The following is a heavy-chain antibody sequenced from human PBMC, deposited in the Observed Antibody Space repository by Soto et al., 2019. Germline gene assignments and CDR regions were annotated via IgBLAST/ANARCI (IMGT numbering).Heavy chain of an antibody. V-gene: IGHV4-59*08. J-gene: IGHJ3*01. CDR2: IYYSGNT. D-gene: IGHD3-22*01. CDR3: ARHPYFYDSNGPSVVFDF. Sequence: PSETLSLTCTVSGGFISSYYWSWIRQPPGKGLEWIGYIYYSGNTNYNPSLKSRVTISVDTSKNQFSLKLSSVTAADTAVYYCARHPYFYDSNGPSVVFDFWGQGTMVTVSS. CDR1: GGFISSYY.